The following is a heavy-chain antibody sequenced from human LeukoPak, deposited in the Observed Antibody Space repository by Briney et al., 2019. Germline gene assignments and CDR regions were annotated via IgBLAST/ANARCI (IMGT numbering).Heavy chain of an antibody. J-gene: IGHJ5*02. D-gene: IGHD3-22*01. Sequence: GASVKVSCKASGYTFTGYYMHWVRQAPGQGLEWMGWINPNSGGTNYAQKFQGRVTMTRDTSISTAYMELSRLRSDDTAVYYCARDYDSSGRLINWFDPWGQGTLVTVSS. V-gene: IGHV1-2*02. CDR3: ARDYDSSGRLINWFDP. CDR1: GYTFTGYY. CDR2: INPNSGGT.